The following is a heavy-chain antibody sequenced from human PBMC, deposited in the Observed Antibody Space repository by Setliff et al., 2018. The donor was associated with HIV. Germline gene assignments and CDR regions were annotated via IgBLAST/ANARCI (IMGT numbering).Heavy chain of an antibody. J-gene: IGHJ4*02. CDR3: AGDQLRIPERWDFDS. V-gene: IGHV3-48*01. Sequence: PGGSLRLSCAGSGFVFNDHSLHWVRQAPGEGLEWLSYITGTGTTVSYADSVGGRFIISRDSVRNVMYLQMKSLRVEDTAVYYCAGDQLRIPERWDFDSWGQGTLVTVSS. D-gene: IGHD2-2*01. CDR1: GFVFNDHS. CDR2: ITGTGTTV.